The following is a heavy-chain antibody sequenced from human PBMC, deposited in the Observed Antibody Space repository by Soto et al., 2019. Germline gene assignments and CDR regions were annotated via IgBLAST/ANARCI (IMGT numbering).Heavy chain of an antibody. D-gene: IGHD3-22*01. CDR3: ARDAYYYDSSGYYCFDY. J-gene: IGHJ4*02. CDR1: CYTFTSYG. CDR2: ISAYNGNT. V-gene: IGHV1-18*01. Sequence: GXSVKVSCKASCYTFTSYGISWVRQAPVQGLEWMGWISAYNGNTNYAQKLQGRVTMTTDTSTSTAYMELRSLRSDDTAVYYCARDAYYYDSSGYYCFDYWGLGTLVTVYS.